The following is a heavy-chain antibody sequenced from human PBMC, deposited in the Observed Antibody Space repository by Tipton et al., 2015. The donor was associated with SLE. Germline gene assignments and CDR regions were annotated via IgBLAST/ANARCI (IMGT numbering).Heavy chain of an antibody. D-gene: IGHD2-8*01. J-gene: IGHJ5*02. CDR3: ARGGTGDGTNPFDP. Sequence: TLSLTCAVYDGSLGGYYWSWIRQPPGKGLEWIGEVSHSGRTNYIASLKSRVTISIDTSKNQFSLRLNSVVAADTGVYYCARGGTGDGTNPFDPWGQGTLVTVSS. V-gene: IGHV4-34*01. CDR2: VSHSGRT. CDR1: DGSLGGYY.